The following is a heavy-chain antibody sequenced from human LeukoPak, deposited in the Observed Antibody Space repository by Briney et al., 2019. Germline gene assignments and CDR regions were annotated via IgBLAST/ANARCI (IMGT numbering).Heavy chain of an antibody. J-gene: IGHJ4*02. V-gene: IGHV1-46*01. D-gene: IGHD3-22*01. CDR2: INPSDSGT. Sequence: ASVKVSCKASGYTFTTYYMHWVRQAPGQGLEWMGIINPSDSGTSYAQKFQGRVTMTRDTSTSTVYMELSSLRSEDTAVYYCARDPADYYDTPPFDYWGQGTLVTVSS. CDR3: ARDPADYYDTPPFDY. CDR1: GYTFTTYY.